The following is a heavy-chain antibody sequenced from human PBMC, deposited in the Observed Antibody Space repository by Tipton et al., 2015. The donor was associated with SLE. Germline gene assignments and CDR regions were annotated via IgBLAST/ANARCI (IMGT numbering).Heavy chain of an antibody. CDR2: ISSSSSYI. J-gene: IGHJ3*02. V-gene: IGHV3-21*01. D-gene: IGHD6-19*01. Sequence: GSLRLSCAASGFTFSSYSMNWVRQAPGKGLEWVSSISSSSSYIYYADSVKGRFTISSDNAKNSLYLQMNSLRAEDTAVYYCARDPVRVAVAGTTLTFSDAFDIWGQGTMVTVSS. CDR1: GFTFSSYS. CDR3: ARDPVRVAVAGTTLTFSDAFDI.